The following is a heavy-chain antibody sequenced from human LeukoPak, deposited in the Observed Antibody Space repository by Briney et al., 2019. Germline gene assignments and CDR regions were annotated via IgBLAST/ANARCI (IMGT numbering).Heavy chain of an antibody. Sequence: SETLSLTCTVSGGSISSYYWSWIRQPPGKGLEWIGYIYYSGSTNYNPSLKSRVTISVDTSKNQFSLKLSPVTAADTAVYYCAREWEPGWFDPWGQGTLVTVSS. CDR2: IYYSGST. D-gene: IGHD1-26*01. V-gene: IGHV4-59*01. CDR3: AREWEPGWFDP. J-gene: IGHJ5*02. CDR1: GGSISSYY.